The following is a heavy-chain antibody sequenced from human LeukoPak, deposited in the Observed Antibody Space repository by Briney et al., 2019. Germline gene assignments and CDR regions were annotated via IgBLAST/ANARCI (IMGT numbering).Heavy chain of an antibody. J-gene: IGHJ4*02. Sequence: PGGSLRLSCAASGFIFSDYYMSWIRQAPGKGLEWVSYISSSGSTIYYADSVKGRFTISRDNAKNSLYLQMNSLRAEDTAVYYCARDRRQWLVRLNEFDYWGQGTLVTVSS. V-gene: IGHV3-11*01. CDR1: GFIFSDYY. D-gene: IGHD6-19*01. CDR3: ARDRRQWLVRLNEFDY. CDR2: ISSSGSTI.